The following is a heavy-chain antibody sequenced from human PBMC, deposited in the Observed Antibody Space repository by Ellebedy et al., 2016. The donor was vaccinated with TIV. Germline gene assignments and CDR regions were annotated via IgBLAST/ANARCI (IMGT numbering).Heavy chain of an antibody. V-gene: IGHV4-4*02. J-gene: IGHJ5*02. D-gene: IGHD2-2*01. Sequence: MPSETLSLTCAVSGASIRSNNWWTWLRQAPGKGPEWIGEISPGGNTNYNPSLRSRVSMSVDISYNQFSLNLYSLTAADTAVYYCARVPGGCSVTSCYPDPWGQGTHVIVSS. CDR2: ISPGGNT. CDR3: ARVPGGCSVTSCYPDP. CDR1: GASIRSNNW.